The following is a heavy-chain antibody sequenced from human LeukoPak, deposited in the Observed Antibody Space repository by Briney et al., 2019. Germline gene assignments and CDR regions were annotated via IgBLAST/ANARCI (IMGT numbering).Heavy chain of an antibody. V-gene: IGHV4-28*01. J-gene: IGHJ5*02. CDR2: IHYSGIT. CDR3: ARKPNAVYRFDP. D-gene: IGHD4/OR15-4a*01. CDR1: GYSISSDNW. Sequence: SETLSLTCAVSGYSISSDNWWGWIRQPPGKGLEWIGYIHYSGITYYSPSLKSRVTLSVDTSKNQFSLRLSSVTAVDTAVYYCARKPNAVYRFDPWGQGTLVTVSS.